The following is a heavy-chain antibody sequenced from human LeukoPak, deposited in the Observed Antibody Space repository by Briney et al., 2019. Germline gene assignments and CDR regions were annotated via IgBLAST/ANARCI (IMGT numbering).Heavy chain of an antibody. CDR2: ISGSGGST. D-gene: IGHD3-10*01. CDR3: AKYRYYGSGSYRDAFDI. CDR1: GFTFSSYA. J-gene: IGHJ3*02. V-gene: IGHV3-23*01. Sequence: GGSLRLSCAASGFTFSSYAMSWVRQAPGKGLEWVSAISGSGGSTYYADSVKGRFTISRDNSKNTLYLQMNSLRAEDTAVHYCAKYRYYGSGSYRDAFDIWGQGTMVTVSS.